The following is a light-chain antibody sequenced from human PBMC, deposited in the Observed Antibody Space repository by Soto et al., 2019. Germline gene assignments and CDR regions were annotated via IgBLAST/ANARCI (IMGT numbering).Light chain of an antibody. V-gene: IGLV3-21*02. Sequence: SYELTQPPSVSVAPGQTARLTCGADNIGSKTVNWYQQKPGQAPVLVVYDDRDRPSGIPERFSGSNSGNTATLTISRVEAGDEADYYCQLWDASADHWVFGGGTKLTVL. J-gene: IGLJ3*02. CDR3: QLWDASADHWV. CDR2: DDR. CDR1: NIGSKT.